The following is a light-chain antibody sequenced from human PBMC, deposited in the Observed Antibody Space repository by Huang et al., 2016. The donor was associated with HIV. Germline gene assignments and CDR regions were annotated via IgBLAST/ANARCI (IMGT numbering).Light chain of an antibody. J-gene: IGKJ2*01. CDR1: QSINKY. CDR2: GAS. Sequence: DIQMTQSPSSLSASVGDRVIISCRASQSINKYLKWYQQMPGKAPKLLIYGASTLQRGVSSRFRGSVSGTDFTLTIGSLQPEDAATYYCQQSYKAPRTFGQGTLLEI. V-gene: IGKV1-39*01. CDR3: QQSYKAPRT.